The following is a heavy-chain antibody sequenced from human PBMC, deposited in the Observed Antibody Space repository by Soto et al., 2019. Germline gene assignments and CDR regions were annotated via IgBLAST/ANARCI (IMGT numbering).Heavy chain of an antibody. CDR1: GYTFTSYY. V-gene: IGHV1-46*01. J-gene: IGHJ4*02. CDR2: INPSGGST. D-gene: IGHD2-21*02. CDR3: ARDVAYCGGDCYSRGFFDY. Sequence: ASVKVSCKASGYTFTSYYMHWVRQAPGQGLEWMGIINPSGGSTSYAQKFQGRGTMTRDTSTSTVYMELSSLRSEDTAVYYCARDVAYCGGDCYSRGFFDYWGQGTLVTVSS.